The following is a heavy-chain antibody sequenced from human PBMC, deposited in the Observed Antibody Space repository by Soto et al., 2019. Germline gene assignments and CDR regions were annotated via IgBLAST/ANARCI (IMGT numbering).Heavy chain of an antibody. CDR3: AADSYYDRSGYPTGSVY. CDR2: IVVGSGNT. V-gene: IGHV1-58*01. Sequence: ASVKVSCKASGFTFTSSAVQWVRQARGQRLEWIGWIVVGSGNTNYAQKFQERVTITRDMSTSTAYMELSSLRSEDTAVYYCAADSYYDRSGYPTGSVYWGQGTLVTVSS. CDR1: GFTFTSSA. D-gene: IGHD3-22*01. J-gene: IGHJ4*02.